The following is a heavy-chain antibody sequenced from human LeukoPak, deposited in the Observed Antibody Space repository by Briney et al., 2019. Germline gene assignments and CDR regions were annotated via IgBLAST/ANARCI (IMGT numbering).Heavy chain of an antibody. CDR3: ARGEAVAGTGYYYYYYGMDV. Sequence: PSETLSLTCFVSGGSISSSSYYWGWIRQPPGKGLEWIGSIYYTGTTYYNPSLKSRVTISVENQFSLKLSSVTAADTAVYYCARGEAVAGTGYYYYYYGMDVWGQGTTVTVSS. CDR1: GGSISSSSYY. D-gene: IGHD6-19*01. J-gene: IGHJ6*02. V-gene: IGHV4-39*07. CDR2: IYYTGTT.